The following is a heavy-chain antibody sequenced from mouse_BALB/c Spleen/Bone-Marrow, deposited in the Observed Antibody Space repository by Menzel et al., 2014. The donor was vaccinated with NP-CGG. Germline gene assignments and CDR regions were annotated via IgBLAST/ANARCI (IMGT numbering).Heavy chain of an antibody. D-gene: IGHD2-4*01. CDR1: GYTFTDKW. V-gene: IGHV1-69*01. Sequence: VQLQQSGAEFVMPGASVKMSCKASGYTFTDKWMHWVKQRPGQGLEWIGAIDTSDSYINYNQKFKGKASLTVDASSSTAYMHLSSLTSDDSAVYYCARGGHDFSLDYRGQGTPVIVSS. J-gene: IGHJ4*01. CDR2: IDTSDSYI. CDR3: ARGGHDFSLDY.